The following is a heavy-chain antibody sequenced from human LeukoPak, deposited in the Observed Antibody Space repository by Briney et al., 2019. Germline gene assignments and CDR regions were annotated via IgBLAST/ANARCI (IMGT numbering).Heavy chain of an antibody. Sequence: GASVKASCKASGYTFTGYYMHWVRQAPGQGLEWMGWINPNSGGTNYAQKFQGRVTTTRDTSISTVFMEMTRLRSDDTAVYYCGRVGGDGYYYGLDYWGQGTLVTVSS. D-gene: IGHD5-24*01. CDR2: INPNSGGT. CDR3: GRVGGDGYYYGLDY. J-gene: IGHJ4*02. V-gene: IGHV1-2*02. CDR1: GYTFTGYY.